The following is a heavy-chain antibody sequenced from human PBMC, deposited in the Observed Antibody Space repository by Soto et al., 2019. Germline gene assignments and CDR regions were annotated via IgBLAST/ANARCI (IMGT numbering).Heavy chain of an antibody. CDR3: ARGGELGQWLDHDS. CDR1: GGTFSSYT. CDR2: IIPILGIA. J-gene: IGHJ4*02. V-gene: IGHV1-69*02. Sequence: QVQLVQSGAEVKKPGSSVKVSCKASGGTFSSYTISWVRQAPGQGLEWMGRIIPILGIANYARKFQGRVTFNADKSTSTAYMELRSLRSEDTAVYYCARGGELGQWLDHDSWGQGTLVTVSS. D-gene: IGHD6-19*01.